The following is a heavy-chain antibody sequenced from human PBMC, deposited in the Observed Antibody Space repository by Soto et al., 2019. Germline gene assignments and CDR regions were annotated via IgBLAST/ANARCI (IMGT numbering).Heavy chain of an antibody. J-gene: IGHJ4*02. CDR3: ARGGTPIDY. CDR1: GYTFTNFG. V-gene: IGHV1-18*01. D-gene: IGHD3-16*01. Sequence: QVQLVQSGAEVKKPGASVKVSCKASGYTFTNFGISWVRQAPGQGLEWMGWISAYNGNTNYAQKFQGRVTMTTDTSKSTAYMEVRSLGFDDTAVYYCARGGTPIDYCGQGTLVTVSS. CDR2: ISAYNGNT.